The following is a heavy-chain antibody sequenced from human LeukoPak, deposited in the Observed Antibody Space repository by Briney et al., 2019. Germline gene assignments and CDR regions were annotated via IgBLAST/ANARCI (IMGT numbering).Heavy chain of an antibody. CDR3: ARDPVLGAPDYLDY. D-gene: IGHD1-26*01. J-gene: IGHJ4*02. V-gene: IGHV3-30*03. CDR2: TLADERIK. CDR1: GFPFNDYV. Sequence: GGSLRLSCTVSGFPFNDYVIHWVRQAPGKGLEWVAVTLADERIKIYNDSVRGRFTISRDNSKNTQYLQMNSLRVEDTAVYYCARDPVLGAPDYLDYWGRGTLVSVSS.